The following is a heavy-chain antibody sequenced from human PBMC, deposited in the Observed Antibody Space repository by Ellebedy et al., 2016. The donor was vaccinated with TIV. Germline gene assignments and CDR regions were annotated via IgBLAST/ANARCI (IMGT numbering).Heavy chain of an antibody. J-gene: IGHJ4*02. Sequence: GGSLRLSCAASGFTFSNAWMSWVRQAPGKGLEWVSYISSSGSTIYYADSVKGRFTISRDNAKNSLYLQMNSLRAEDTAVYYCARGEYQLLWFGELPSYYFDYWGQGTLVTVSS. D-gene: IGHD3-10*01. CDR3: ARGEYQLLWFGELPSYYFDY. V-gene: IGHV3-11*04. CDR2: ISSSGSTI. CDR1: GFTFSNAW.